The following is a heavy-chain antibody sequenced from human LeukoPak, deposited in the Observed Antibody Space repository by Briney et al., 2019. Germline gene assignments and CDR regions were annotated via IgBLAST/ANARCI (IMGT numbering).Heavy chain of an antibody. D-gene: IGHD5-12*01. CDR3: TRDIVGSNY. V-gene: IGHV3-73*01. Sequence: GGSLRLSCAASGFTFSGSAMHWVRQASGKGLEWVGRIRSKANNYATAYVASVKGRFTISRDDSKNTAYLQVNSLKTEDTAVYYCTRDIVGSNYWGQGTLVTVSS. J-gene: IGHJ4*02. CDR1: GFTFSGSA. CDR2: IRSKANNYAT.